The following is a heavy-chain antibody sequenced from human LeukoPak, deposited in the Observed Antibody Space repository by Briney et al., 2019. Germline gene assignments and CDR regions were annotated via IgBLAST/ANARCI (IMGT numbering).Heavy chain of an antibody. D-gene: IGHD3-3*01. CDR3: ARLEGLRFVEETYYYGMDV. CDR1: GYSFTSYW. CDR2: IYAGDSDT. V-gene: IGHV5-51*01. Sequence: GESLKISCWGSGYSFTSYWIGWVRQMPGKGLEWMGIIYAGDSDTRYSPSFQGRVTISADKSISTAYLHWSSLKASDTAMYYCARLEGLRFVEETYYYGMDVWSQGTTVTVSS. J-gene: IGHJ6*02.